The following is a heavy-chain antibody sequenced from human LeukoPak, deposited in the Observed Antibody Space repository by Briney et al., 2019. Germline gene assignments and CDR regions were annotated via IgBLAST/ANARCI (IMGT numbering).Heavy chain of an antibody. Sequence: SVKVSCKASGYTFTSYYMHWVRQAPGQGLEWMGGIIPIFGTANYAQKFQGRVTITADESTSTAYMELSSLRSEDTAVYYCARGSRITIFAHWGQGTLVTVSS. V-gene: IGHV1-69*13. CDR3: ARGSRITIFAH. CDR2: IIPIFGTA. J-gene: IGHJ4*02. CDR1: GYTFTSYY. D-gene: IGHD3-3*01.